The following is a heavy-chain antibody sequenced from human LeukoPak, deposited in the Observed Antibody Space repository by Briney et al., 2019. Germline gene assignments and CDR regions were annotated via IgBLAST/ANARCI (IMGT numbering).Heavy chain of an antibody. V-gene: IGHV1-2*02. Sequence: ASVKVSCKASGYTFTGYYMHWVRQAPGQGLEWMGWINPNSGGTNYAQKFQGRVTMTRDTSISTAYMELSRLRSEDTAVYYCARQRGGQYEDGFDMWGQGTMVTVSS. CDR2: INPNSGGT. J-gene: IGHJ3*02. D-gene: IGHD2-8*01. CDR1: GYTFTGYY. CDR3: ARQRGGQYEDGFDM.